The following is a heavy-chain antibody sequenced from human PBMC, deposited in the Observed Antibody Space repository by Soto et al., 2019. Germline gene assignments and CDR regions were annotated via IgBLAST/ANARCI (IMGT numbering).Heavy chain of an antibody. D-gene: IGHD4-17*01. CDR3: AKDRNGEITVTFDY. V-gene: IGHV3-9*01. CDR2: ISWNSGSI. CDR1: GFTFDDYA. J-gene: IGHJ4*02. Sequence: GGSLRLSCAASGFTFDDYAMHWVRQAPGKGLEWVSGISWNSGSIGYADSVKGRFTISRDNAKNSLYLQMNSLRAEDTALYYCAKDRNGEITVTFDYWGQGTLVTVSS.